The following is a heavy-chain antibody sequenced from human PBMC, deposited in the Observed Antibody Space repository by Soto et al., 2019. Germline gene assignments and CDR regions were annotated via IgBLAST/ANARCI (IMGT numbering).Heavy chain of an antibody. D-gene: IGHD2-21*02. CDR3: ARGGDVVLVTAPLDH. CDR2: IYHSGST. CDR1: GGSISSGGYS. V-gene: IGHV4-30-2*01. Sequence: SETLSLTCAVSGGSISSGGYSWSWIRQPPGKGLEWIGYIYHSGSTYYNPSLKSRVTISVDRSKNQFSLRSEDTAVYYCARGGDVVLVTAPLDHWGQGTLVTVSS. J-gene: IGHJ5*02.